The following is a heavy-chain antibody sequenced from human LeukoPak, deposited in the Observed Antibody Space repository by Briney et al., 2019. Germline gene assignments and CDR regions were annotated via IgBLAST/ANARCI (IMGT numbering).Heavy chain of an antibody. J-gene: IGHJ4*02. CDR1: GGSFSGYY. Sequence: SETLSLTCAVYGGSFSGYYWSCIRQPPGKGLEWIGEINHSGSTNYNPSLKSRVTTSVDTSKNQFSLKLSSVTAADTAVYYCARLLLRRYYFDYWGQGTLVTVSS. V-gene: IGHV4-34*01. D-gene: IGHD2-21*01. CDR2: INHSGST. CDR3: ARLLLRRYYFDY.